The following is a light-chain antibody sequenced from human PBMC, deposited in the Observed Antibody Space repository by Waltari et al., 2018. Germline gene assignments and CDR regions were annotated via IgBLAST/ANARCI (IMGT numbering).Light chain of an antibody. J-gene: IGKJ1*01. V-gene: IGKV4-1*01. Sequence: DIVMTQSPDSLAVSLGERATINCKSSQTVLYRDNNKNYLTWYQEKPGQPPNILFSWASIRESGVPDRLSASGSGTDFTLTISSLQAEDVAVYYCHQHYTTPWTFGQGTKVEIK. CDR3: HQHYTTPWT. CDR2: WAS. CDR1: QTVLYRDNNKNY.